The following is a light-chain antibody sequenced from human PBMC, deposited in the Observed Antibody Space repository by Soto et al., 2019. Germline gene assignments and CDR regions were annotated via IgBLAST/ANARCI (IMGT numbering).Light chain of an antibody. CDR3: AEWDDSLNGVV. CDR1: SSNIGSNT. J-gene: IGLJ2*01. CDR2: SNN. V-gene: IGLV1-44*01. Sequence: QPVLTQPPSASGTPGQRVTISCSGSSSNIGSNTVNWYQQLPGTAPKLLIYSNNQRPSGVPDRFSGSKSGTSASLAISGLQSEDEADYYCAEWDDSLNGVVFGGGTKLTVL.